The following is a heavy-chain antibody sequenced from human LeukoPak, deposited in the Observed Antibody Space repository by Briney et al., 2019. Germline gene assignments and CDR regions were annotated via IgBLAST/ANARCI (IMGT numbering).Heavy chain of an antibody. CDR1: GYTFTNYG. D-gene: IGHD2-2*01. CDR2: ISAYSGNT. CDR3: AREKSSTWSDY. Sequence: ASVKVSCKASGYTFTNYGISWVRQAPGQGLEWMGWISAYSGNTNYAQKLQGRLTMTTDTSTSTAYMELRSLRSDDTAVYFCAREKSSTWSDYWGQGTLVTVSS. V-gene: IGHV1-18*01. J-gene: IGHJ4*02.